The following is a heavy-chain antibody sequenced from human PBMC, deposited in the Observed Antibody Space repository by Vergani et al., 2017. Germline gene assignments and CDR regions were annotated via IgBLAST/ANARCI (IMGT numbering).Heavy chain of an antibody. CDR1: GGSISSGDYY. CDR2: IYYSGST. Sequence: QVQLQESGPGLVKPSQTLSLTCTVSGGSISSGDYYWSWIRQPPGKGLEWIGYIYYSGSTYYNPSLKSRVTTSVDTSKNQFSLKLSSVTAADTAVYYCARETTWIQLGGSGMDVWGQGTTVTVSS. CDR3: ARETTWIQLGGSGMDV. J-gene: IGHJ6*02. V-gene: IGHV4-30-4*01. D-gene: IGHD5-18*01.